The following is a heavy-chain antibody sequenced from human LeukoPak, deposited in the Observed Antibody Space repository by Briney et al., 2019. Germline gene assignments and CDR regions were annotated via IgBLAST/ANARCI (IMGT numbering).Heavy chain of an antibody. CDR2: MYYTGNT. CDR3: ARGNIIVLTGDAFDI. D-gene: IGHD3-22*01. J-gene: IGHJ3*02. CDR1: GDSISSSSSY. V-gene: IGHV4-39*07. Sequence: SETLSLTCTVSGDSISSSSSYWGWIRQPPGKGLEWIGYMYYTGNTYYNPSLKSRVTISVDTSKNQFSLKLSSVTAADTAVYYCARGNIIVLTGDAFDIWGQGTMVTVSS.